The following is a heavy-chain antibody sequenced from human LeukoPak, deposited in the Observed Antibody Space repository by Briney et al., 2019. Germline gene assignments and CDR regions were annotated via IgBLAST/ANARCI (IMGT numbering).Heavy chain of an antibody. Sequence: PGGSLRLSCAASGFTFSSYGMHWVRQAPGKGLEWVAFIRYDGSNKYYADSVKGRFTISRDNSKNTLYLQMNSLRAEDTAVYYCAKVPGPDYDYVWGSYLPPGSGELANQENTDYWGQGTLVTVSS. CDR2: IRYDGSNK. D-gene: IGHD3-16*02. CDR1: GFTFSSYG. J-gene: IGHJ4*02. CDR3: AKVPGPDYDYVWGSYLPPGSGELANQENTDY. V-gene: IGHV3-30*02.